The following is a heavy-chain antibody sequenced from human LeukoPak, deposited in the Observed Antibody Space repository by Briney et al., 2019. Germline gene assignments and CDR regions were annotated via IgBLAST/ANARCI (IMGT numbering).Heavy chain of an antibody. CDR1: GGSFSGYY. J-gene: IGHJ4*02. CDR2: INHSGST. D-gene: IGHD3-16*02. V-gene: IGHV4-34*01. Sequence: PSETLSLTCAVYGGSFSGYYWSWIRQPPGKGLEWIEEINHSGSTNYNPSLKSRVTISVDTSKNQFSLKLSSVTAADTAVYYCARGSDVWGSYRLDYWGQGTLVTVSS. CDR3: ARGSDVWGSYRLDY.